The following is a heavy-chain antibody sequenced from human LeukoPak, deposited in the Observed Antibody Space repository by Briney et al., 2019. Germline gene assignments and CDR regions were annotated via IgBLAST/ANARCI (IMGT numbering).Heavy chain of an antibody. Sequence: SETLSLTCAVYGGSFSGYYWSWIRQPPGKGLEWIGEINHSGSTNYNPSLKSRVTISVDTSKNQFSLKLSSVTAADTAVYYCARGLAYCGGDCPAGGMDVWGQGTTVTVSS. J-gene: IGHJ6*02. D-gene: IGHD2-21*02. CDR2: INHSGST. V-gene: IGHV4-34*01. CDR3: ARGLAYCGGDCPAGGMDV. CDR1: GGSFSGYY.